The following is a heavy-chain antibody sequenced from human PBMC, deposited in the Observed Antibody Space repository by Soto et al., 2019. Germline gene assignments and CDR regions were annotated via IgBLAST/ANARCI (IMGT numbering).Heavy chain of an antibody. CDR3: ARSYGRVVGIEV. D-gene: IGHD2-15*01. Sequence: GGSLRLSCAASGFTFSDYYMSCIRQAPGKGLEWVSYISSSSSYTNYADSVKGRFTISRDNAKNSLYLQMNSLRAEDTAVYYCARSYGRVVGIEVWGQGTTVTVSS. CDR2: ISSSSSYT. CDR1: GFTFSDYY. J-gene: IGHJ6*02. V-gene: IGHV3-11*06.